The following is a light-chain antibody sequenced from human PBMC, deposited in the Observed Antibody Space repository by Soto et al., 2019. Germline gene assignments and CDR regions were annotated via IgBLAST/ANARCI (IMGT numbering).Light chain of an antibody. CDR2: GAS. V-gene: IGKV3-15*01. CDR3: QQYNNWPPMYT. CDR1: QSVSSN. Sequence: EIVITHSPATLSVSPGERATLSCRASQSVSSNLAWYQQKPGQAPRLLIYGASARATGIPARFSGSGSGTKFTLTISSLQSEDFAVYYCQQYNNWPPMYTFGQGTKVDIK. J-gene: IGKJ2*01.